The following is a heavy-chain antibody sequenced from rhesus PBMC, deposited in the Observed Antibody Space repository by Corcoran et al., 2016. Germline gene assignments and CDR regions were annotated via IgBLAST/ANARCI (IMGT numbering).Heavy chain of an antibody. J-gene: IGHJ4*01. CDR3: AKDPMGGYGSS. CDR2: INMFGGST. CDR1: GFTLSSSG. Sequence: EVQLVETGGGLVQPGGSLKLSCEASGFTLSSSGMSWVRPAPGMGLGCVSGINMFGGSTHYADSVKGRVTISRDNSKNPLSLQMNSLRAEDTAVYYCAKDPMGGYGSSWGQGVLVTVSS. D-gene: IGHD4-29*01. V-gene: IGHV3S5*01.